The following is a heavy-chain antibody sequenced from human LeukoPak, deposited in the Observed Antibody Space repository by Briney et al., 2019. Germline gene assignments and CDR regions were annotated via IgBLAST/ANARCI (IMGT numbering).Heavy chain of an antibody. CDR3: ARGGPAAGRFDY. J-gene: IGHJ4*02. D-gene: IGHD6-13*01. V-gene: IGHV3-66*01. Sequence: ETLSLTCTVSGGSISSYYMSWVRQPPGKGLEWVSVIYSGGSTYYADSVKGRFTISRDNSKNTLYLQMNSLRAEDTAVYYCARGGPAAGRFDYWGQGTLVTVSS. CDR2: IYSGGST. CDR1: GGSISSYY.